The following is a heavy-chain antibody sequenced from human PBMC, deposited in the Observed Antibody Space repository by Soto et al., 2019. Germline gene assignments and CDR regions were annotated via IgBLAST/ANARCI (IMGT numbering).Heavy chain of an antibody. J-gene: IGHJ4*02. V-gene: IGHV3-23*01. Sequence: LRLSCVASGFTFTSYAMGWVRQAPGKGLEWVSSISGGGFAISTDYADSVKGRFTISRDNSKNTLYLQMNSLRAEDTAVYYCAKGMADFYDSSGYLEYWGQGTLVNVSA. CDR2: ISGGGFAIST. D-gene: IGHD3-22*01. CDR1: GFTFTSYA. CDR3: AKGMADFYDSSGYLEY.